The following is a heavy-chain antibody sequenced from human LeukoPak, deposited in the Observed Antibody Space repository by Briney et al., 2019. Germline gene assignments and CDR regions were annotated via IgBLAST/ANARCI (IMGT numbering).Heavy chain of an antibody. CDR3: AKGLSVRQQLGPPYYFDY. CDR2: IDRGGSYT. CDR1: EFTFSNYW. D-gene: IGHD6-13*01. J-gene: IGHJ4*02. V-gene: IGHV3-74*01. Sequence: GGSLRLSCAASEFTFSNYWMHWVRQAPGKGLVWVSRIDRGGSYTAYADSVEGRFTISRDNTKNTLYLQMNSLRAEDTAVYYCAKGLSVRQQLGPPYYFDYWGQGTLVTVSS.